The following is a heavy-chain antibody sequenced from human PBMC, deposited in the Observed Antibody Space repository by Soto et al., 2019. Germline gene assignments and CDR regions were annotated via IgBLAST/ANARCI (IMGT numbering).Heavy chain of an antibody. V-gene: IGHV1-18*01. CDR1: GYTFTSYG. CDR3: ARDAAVGLFDY. Sequence: GASLKVSCKASGYTFTSYGISWVRQAPGQGLEWMGWISAYNGNTNYAQKLQGRVTMTTDTSTSTVYMELRSLRSDDTAVYYCARDAAVGLFDYWGQGTLVTVSS. D-gene: IGHD1-26*01. J-gene: IGHJ4*02. CDR2: ISAYNGNT.